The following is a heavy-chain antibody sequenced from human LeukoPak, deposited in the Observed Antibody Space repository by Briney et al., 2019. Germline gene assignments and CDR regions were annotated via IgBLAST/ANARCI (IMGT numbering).Heavy chain of an antibody. D-gene: IGHD1-26*01. CDR3: AREMLVGAAGAFDI. V-gene: IGHV1-18*01. CDR1: GYTFTSYG. Sequence: ASVRVSCKASGYTFTSYGISWVRQAPGQGLEWMGWISAYNGNTNYAQKLQGRVTMTTDTSTSTAYMELRSLRSDDTAVYYCAREMLVGAAGAFDIWGQGTMVTVSS. CDR2: ISAYNGNT. J-gene: IGHJ3*02.